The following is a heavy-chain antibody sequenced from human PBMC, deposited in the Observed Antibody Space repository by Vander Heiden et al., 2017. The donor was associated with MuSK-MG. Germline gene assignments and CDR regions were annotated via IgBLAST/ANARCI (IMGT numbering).Heavy chain of an antibody. V-gene: IGHV3-21*01. CDR1: GFTFTSYS. CDR2: ISSTGRYI. J-gene: IGHJ4*02. CDR3: AREGEGQGATVTPYYFDS. Sequence: EVQLVESGGGLVKPGGSLRLSCAASGFTFTSYSMNWVRQAPGKGLEWVSSISSTGRYIYYADSMKGRFTISRDNAKNSLYLQMNSLRAEDTAVYYCAREGEGQGATVTPYYFDSWGQGTLGTVSS. D-gene: IGHD4-17*01.